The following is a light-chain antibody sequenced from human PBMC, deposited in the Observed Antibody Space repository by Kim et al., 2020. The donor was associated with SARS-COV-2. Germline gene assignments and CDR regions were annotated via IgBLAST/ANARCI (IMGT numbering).Light chain of an antibody. V-gene: IGLV6-57*01. J-gene: IGLJ3*02. CDR2: EDY. CDR3: QSYGATNQV. Sequence: NFMLTQPHSVSDSPGKTVTISCTRSSGNIASNFVQWYQQRPGSSPTIVIYEDYQRPSGVPDRFAGSIDRSANSASLTISGLKTEDEADYYCQSYGATNQVFGGGTQLTVL. CDR1: SGNIASNF.